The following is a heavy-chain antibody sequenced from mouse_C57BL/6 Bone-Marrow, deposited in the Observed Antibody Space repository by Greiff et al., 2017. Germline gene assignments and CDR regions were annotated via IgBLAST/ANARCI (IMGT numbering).Heavy chain of an antibody. Sequence: VQLQQSGPELVKPGDSVKISCKASGYSFTGYFMNWVMQSHGKSLEWIGRINPYNGDTFYNQKFKGKATLTVDKSSSTAHMELRSLTPEDSAVYYCARSGYYGSSSYYFDYWGQGTTLTVSS. V-gene: IGHV1-20*01. D-gene: IGHD1-1*01. J-gene: IGHJ2*01. CDR3: ARSGYYGSSSYYFDY. CDR1: GYSFTGYF. CDR2: INPYNGDT.